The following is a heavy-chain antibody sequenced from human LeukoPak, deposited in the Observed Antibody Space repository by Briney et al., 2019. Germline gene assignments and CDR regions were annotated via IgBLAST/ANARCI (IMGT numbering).Heavy chain of an antibody. V-gene: IGHV3-21*01. CDR2: ISSSSSYI. J-gene: IGHJ4*02. D-gene: IGHD3-22*01. CDR3: ARDSPNYYDSSGLPDY. CDR1: GFTFSSYS. Sequence: GGSLRLSCAASGFTFSSYSMNWVRQAPGKGLEWVSSISSSSSYIYYADSVKGRFTNSRDNAKNSLYLQMNSLRAEDTAVYYCARDSPNYYDSSGLPDYWGQGTLVTVSS.